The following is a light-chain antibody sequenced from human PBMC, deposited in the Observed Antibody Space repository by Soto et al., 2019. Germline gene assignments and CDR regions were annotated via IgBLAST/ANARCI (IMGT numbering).Light chain of an antibody. J-gene: IGKJ1*01. CDR1: QSVSNNY. Sequence: EIVLTQSPGSLSLSPWERATIYCRASQSVSNNYLAWYQQKPGQAPRLLIYGASNRATGIPDRFSGSGSGTDFTLTISRLEPEDFAVYYCQQYGSSGTFGQGTKVDIK. V-gene: IGKV3-20*01. CDR2: GAS. CDR3: QQYGSSGT.